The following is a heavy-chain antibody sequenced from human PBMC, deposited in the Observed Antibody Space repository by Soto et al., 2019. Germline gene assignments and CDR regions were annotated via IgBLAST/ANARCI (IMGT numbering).Heavy chain of an antibody. CDR2: IKSKTDGGTT. V-gene: IGHV3-15*07. CDR1: GFTFSNAW. J-gene: IGHJ6*02. D-gene: IGHD3-3*01. CDR3: TTTYDFWSGYYHYYYYYGMDV. Sequence: GGSLRLSCAASGFTFSNAWMNWVRQAPGKGLEWVGRIKSKTDGGTTDYAAPVKGRFTISRDDSKNTLYLQMNSLKTEDTAVYYCTTTYDFWSGYYHYYYYYGMDVWGQGTTVTVSS.